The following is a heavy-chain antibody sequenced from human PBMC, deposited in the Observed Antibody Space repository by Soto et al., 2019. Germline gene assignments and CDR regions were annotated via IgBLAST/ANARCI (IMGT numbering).Heavy chain of an antibody. CDR1: GYTFTSYG. CDR3: ARGAGGVIRPHFDY. J-gene: IGHJ4*02. CDR2: ISAYNGNT. D-gene: IGHD3-10*01. Sequence: QVQLVQSGAEVKKPGASVKVSCKASGYTFTSYGISWVRQAPGQGLEWMGWISAYNGNTNYAQKLQGRVTMATDTSTSTAYMELRSLISDYTAEYYWARGAGGVIRPHFDYWGEGTLVTVSS. V-gene: IGHV1-18*01.